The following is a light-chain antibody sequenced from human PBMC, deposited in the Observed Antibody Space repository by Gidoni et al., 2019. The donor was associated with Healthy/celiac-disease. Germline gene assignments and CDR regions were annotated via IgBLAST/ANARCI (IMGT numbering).Light chain of an antibody. Sequence: DIQMTQSPSSLSASVGDRVTITCRASQSISSYLNWYQQKPGKAPKLLIYAASSLQSGGPSRFIGSGSGTDFTLTISSLQPEDFATYYCQQSYSTLYTFGQGTKLEIK. CDR3: QQSYSTLYT. V-gene: IGKV1-39*01. J-gene: IGKJ2*01. CDR2: AAS. CDR1: QSISSY.